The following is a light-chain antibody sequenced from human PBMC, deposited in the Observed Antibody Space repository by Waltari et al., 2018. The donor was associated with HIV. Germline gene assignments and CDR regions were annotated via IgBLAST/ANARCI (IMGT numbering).Light chain of an antibody. V-gene: IGKV1-39*01. Sequence: DIQMTQSPSSLSASVGDRVTVTCRASQSISSKLNWYQQRPGKAPDLLIYSASTLKSGVPSRFSGSGSGTDFTLTISSLQPEDFATYYCQQSYSSLALSFGGGTQVDI. CDR1: QSISSK. CDR2: SAS. J-gene: IGKJ4*01. CDR3: QQSYSSLALS.